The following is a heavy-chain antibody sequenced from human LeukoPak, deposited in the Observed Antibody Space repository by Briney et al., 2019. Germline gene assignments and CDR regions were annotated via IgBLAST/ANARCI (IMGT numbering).Heavy chain of an antibody. CDR3: ARDTSLGKNIVGPTSRGAYSYMDV. D-gene: IGHD1-26*01. CDR1: GYTFTSYG. Sequence: ASVKVSCKASGYTFTSYGINWVRQAPGQGLEWMGWINPNSGGTNYAQKFQGRVTMTRDTSISTTYMDLSRLRSDDTAVYYCARDTSLGKNIVGPTSRGAYSYMDVWGKGTTVTVSS. J-gene: IGHJ6*03. V-gene: IGHV1-2*02. CDR2: INPNSGGT.